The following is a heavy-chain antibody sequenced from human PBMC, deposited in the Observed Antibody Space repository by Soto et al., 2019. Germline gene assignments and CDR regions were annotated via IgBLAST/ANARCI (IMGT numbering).Heavy chain of an antibody. V-gene: IGHV1-8*01. Sequence: ASVKVSFKASGYTFTSYDINWVRQATGQGLEWMGWMNPNSGNTGYAQKFQGRVTMTRNTSISTAYMELSSLRSDDTAVYYCATGEGGTLARGARGFPWGHAYDIWGQGTMVTDS. CDR2: MNPNSGNT. CDR3: ATGEGGTLARGARGFPWGHAYDI. J-gene: IGHJ3*02. D-gene: IGHD1-26*01. CDR1: GYTFTSYD.